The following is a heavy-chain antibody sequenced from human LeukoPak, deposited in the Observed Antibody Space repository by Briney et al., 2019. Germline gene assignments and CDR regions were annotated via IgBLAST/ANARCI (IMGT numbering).Heavy chain of an antibody. CDR1: GFTFSSYS. D-gene: IGHD4-23*01. Sequence: PGGSLRLSCAASGFTFSSYSMNWVRQAPGKGLEWVSYISSSTNTIYYADSVKGRLTISRDNAKNSLFLQMNSLRDEDTAVYYCARGGYGANDDAFVIWGQGTMVTVSS. V-gene: IGHV3-48*02. CDR2: ISSSTNTI. CDR3: ARGGYGANDDAFVI. J-gene: IGHJ3*02.